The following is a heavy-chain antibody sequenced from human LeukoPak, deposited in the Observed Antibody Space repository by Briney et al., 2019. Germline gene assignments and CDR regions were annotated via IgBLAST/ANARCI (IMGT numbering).Heavy chain of an antibody. CDR1: GGSISVYY. V-gene: IGHV4-59*08. Sequence: SETLSLTCTVSGGSISVYYWNWIRQPPGKGLEWIGYVHYGGSTNYNPSLKSRITISVDTSKNQFSLKVNSVTAADTAVYYCARSTDSLAQLWFGFDYWGQGTLATVSS. J-gene: IGHJ4*02. CDR2: VHYGGST. D-gene: IGHD5-18*01. CDR3: ARSTDSLAQLWFGFDY.